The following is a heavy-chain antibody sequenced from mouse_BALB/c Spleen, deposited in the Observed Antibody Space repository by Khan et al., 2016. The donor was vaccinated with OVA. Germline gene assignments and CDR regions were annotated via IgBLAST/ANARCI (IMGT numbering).Heavy chain of an antibody. CDR2: INPSNGGT. Sequence: QVQLQQPGAELVKPGASVKLSCKASGYTFTSYYMYWVNQRPGQGLEWIGWINPSNGGTNFNERFRSKATLTVDQSSSTASIQLSSLTSEDSAVYYCARYDECYFDYWGQGTTLTVSS. CDR1: GYTFTSYY. D-gene: IGHD2-14*01. J-gene: IGHJ2*01. V-gene: IGHV1S81*02. CDR3: ARYDECYFDY.